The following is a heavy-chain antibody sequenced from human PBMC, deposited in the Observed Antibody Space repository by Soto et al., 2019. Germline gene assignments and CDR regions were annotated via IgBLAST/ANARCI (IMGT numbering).Heavy chain of an antibody. Sequence: GGSLRLSCAASGFTVSSNYMSWVRQAPGKGLEWVSVIYSGGSTYYADSVKGRFTISRDNSKNTLYLQMNSLRAEDTAVYYCARYKTYYDWGSGYFLHLNMDVWGKGTTVTVSS. D-gene: IGHD3-3*01. CDR3: ARYKTYYDWGSGYFLHLNMDV. J-gene: IGHJ6*04. CDR1: GFTVSSNY. V-gene: IGHV3-66*01. CDR2: IYSGGST.